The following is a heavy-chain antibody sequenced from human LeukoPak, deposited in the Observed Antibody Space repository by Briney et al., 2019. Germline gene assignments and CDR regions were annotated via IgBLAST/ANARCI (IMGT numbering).Heavy chain of an antibody. V-gene: IGHV3-43*01. CDR2: ITWDGGST. Sequence: GGSLRLSCAASGFTFDDYTMHWIRQAPGKGLEWVSLITWDGGSTYYADSVKGRFTISRDNSKNSLYLQMNSLRTEDTALYYCAKGKNTGSYLSHVDYWGQGTLVTVSS. CDR3: AKGKNTGSYLSHVDY. J-gene: IGHJ4*02. D-gene: IGHD3-10*01. CDR1: GFTFDDYT.